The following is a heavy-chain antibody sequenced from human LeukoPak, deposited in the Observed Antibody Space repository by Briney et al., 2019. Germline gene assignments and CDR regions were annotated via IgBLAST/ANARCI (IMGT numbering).Heavy chain of an antibody. J-gene: IGHJ5*02. CDR2: LFYTGSP. CDR1: GHSISSGYY. D-gene: IGHD6-19*01. Sequence: SETLSLTCTVSGHSISSGYYWGWVRQPPGKGLEWIGSLFYTGSPYYHPSLTSRITMSIDTSKNQFSLKLSSVTAADTAVYFCASDTAVADGFFHSWGQGTLVTVS. CDR3: ASDTAVADGFFHS. V-gene: IGHV4-38-2*02.